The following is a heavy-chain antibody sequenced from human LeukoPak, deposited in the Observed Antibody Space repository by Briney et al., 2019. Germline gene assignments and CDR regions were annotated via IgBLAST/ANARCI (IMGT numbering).Heavy chain of an antibody. CDR3: AKSIAARRSYYMDV. Sequence: SETLSLTCTVSGGSISSYYWSWIRQPPGKGLEWMGYIYASGSTTYNPSLKSRVTISVDTSKNQFSLKLSSVTAADTAVYYCAKSIAARRSYYMDVWGKGTTVTVSS. V-gene: IGHV4-4*09. J-gene: IGHJ6*03. CDR1: GGSISSYY. D-gene: IGHD6-6*01. CDR2: IYASGST.